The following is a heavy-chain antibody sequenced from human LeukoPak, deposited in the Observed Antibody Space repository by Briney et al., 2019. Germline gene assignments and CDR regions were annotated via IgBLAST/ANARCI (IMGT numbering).Heavy chain of an antibody. Sequence: PSETLSLTCTVSGGSISSYYWSWIRQPPGKGLEWIGYIYYSGSTNYNPSLKSRVTISVDTSKNQFSLKLSSVTAADTAVYYCARSRYNYGGYFDYWGQGTLVTVSS. CDR1: GGSISSYY. D-gene: IGHD3-10*01. J-gene: IGHJ4*02. CDR2: IYYSGST. V-gene: IGHV4-59*12. CDR3: ARSRYNYGGYFDY.